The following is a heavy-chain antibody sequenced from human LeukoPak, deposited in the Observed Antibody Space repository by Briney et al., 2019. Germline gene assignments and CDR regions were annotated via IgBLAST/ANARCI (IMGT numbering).Heavy chain of an antibody. CDR2: MNPNSGNT. Sequence: GASGKVSCKASGYTFTSYDINWVRQATGQGLEWMGWMNPNSGNTGYALKFQGRVTITRNTSISTAHMELSSLRSEDTAVYYCARGPPDTAMVGDYFDYWGQGTLVTVSS. CDR3: ARGPPDTAMVGDYFDY. J-gene: IGHJ4*02. V-gene: IGHV1-8*03. CDR1: GYTFTSYD. D-gene: IGHD5-18*01.